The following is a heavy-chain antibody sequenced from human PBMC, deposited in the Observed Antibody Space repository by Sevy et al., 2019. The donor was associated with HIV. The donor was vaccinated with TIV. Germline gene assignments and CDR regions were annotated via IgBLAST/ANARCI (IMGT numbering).Heavy chain of an antibody. V-gene: IGHV4-59*01. CDR2: IYFTGNT. D-gene: IGHD1-1*01. CDR1: GGSISSYF. Sequence: AEILSLTCSVSGGSISSYFWTWVRQSPGKGLERIGNIYFTGNTDYSPSLKSRVTLSLDSSKSQFSLTLKSVTAADTAIYFSARDSTTRPRVLDYWGQGTLVHVSS. CDR3: ARDSTTRPRVLDY. J-gene: IGHJ4*02.